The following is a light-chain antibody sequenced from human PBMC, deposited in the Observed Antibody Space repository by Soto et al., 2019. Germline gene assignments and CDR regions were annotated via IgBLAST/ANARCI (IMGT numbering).Light chain of an antibody. J-gene: IGKJ4*01. CDR1: QNIRSW. CDR2: SAS. Sequence: DIQMTQSPSTLSASVGDRVTITCRASQNIRSWLAWYQQKPGKAPELLIYSASGLESGVPSRFSGSGFGTEFTRSISMRQPDDFATYYCQEYKCNSGLTFGGGTKLEIK. CDR3: QEYKCNSGLT. V-gene: IGKV1-5*03.